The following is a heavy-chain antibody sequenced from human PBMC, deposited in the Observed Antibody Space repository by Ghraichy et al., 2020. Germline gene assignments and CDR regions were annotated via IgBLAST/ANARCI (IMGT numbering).Heavy chain of an antibody. Sequence: ETLSLTCAASGFTFSSYSMNWVRQAPGKGLEWVSYISSSSSTIYYADSVKGRFTISRDNAKNSLYLQMNSLRDEDTAVYYCVREKDMDVWGKGTTVTVSS. CDR1: GFTFSSYS. CDR3: VREKDMDV. V-gene: IGHV3-48*02. J-gene: IGHJ6*03. CDR2: ISSSSSTI.